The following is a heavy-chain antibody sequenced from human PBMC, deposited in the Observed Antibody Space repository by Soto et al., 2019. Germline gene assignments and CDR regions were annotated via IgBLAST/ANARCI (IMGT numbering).Heavy chain of an antibody. J-gene: IGHJ6*02. CDR2: WYDGIST. V-gene: IGHV3-33*01. D-gene: IGHD3-3*01. Sequence: WYDGISTLYADSVKGRFTISRDNSRGTLFLRMNSLRAEDTAVYYCARDGTPQVFMEKGHYNYYSGMDAWGQGTTVLVSS. CDR3: ARDGTPQVFMEKGHYNYYSGMDA.